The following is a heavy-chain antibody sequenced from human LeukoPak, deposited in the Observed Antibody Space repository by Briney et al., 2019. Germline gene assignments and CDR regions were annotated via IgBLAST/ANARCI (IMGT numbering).Heavy chain of an antibody. J-gene: IGHJ3*02. CDR2: IYYSGST. Sequence: SGTLSLTCAVSGGSISSSNWWSWVRQPPGKGLEWIGSIYYSGSTYYNPSLKSRVTISVDTSKNQFSLKLSSVTAADTAVYYCARDRGSGGAFDIWGQGTMVTVSS. D-gene: IGHD3-10*01. CDR3: ARDRGSGGAFDI. V-gene: IGHV4-4*02. CDR1: GGSISSSNW.